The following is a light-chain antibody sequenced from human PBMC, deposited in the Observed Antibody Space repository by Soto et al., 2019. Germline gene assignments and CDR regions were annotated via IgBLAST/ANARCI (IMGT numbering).Light chain of an antibody. CDR1: QTISSW. Sequence: DIQMTQSPSTLSGSVGDRVTITCRASQTISSWLAWYQQKPGKAPELLIHDASSLESGVPSRFSGSGSGTEFTLTISSLQPDDFATYYCQQYDSYSTFGQGTKVDIK. V-gene: IGKV1-5*01. CDR2: DAS. J-gene: IGKJ1*01. CDR3: QQYDSYST.